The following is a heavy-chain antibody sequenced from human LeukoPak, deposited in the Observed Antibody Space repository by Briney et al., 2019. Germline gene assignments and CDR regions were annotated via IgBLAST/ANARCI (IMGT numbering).Heavy chain of an antibody. D-gene: IGHD5-18*01. CDR2: IYYSGST. CDR3: AKARGWIQEFDY. CDR1: GDSISNYY. Sequence: PSETLSLTCAVSGDSISNYYWSWIRQPPGKGLEWIGYIYYSGSTNYNPSLKSRVTISVDTSKNQFSLKLSSVTAADTAVYYCAKARGWIQEFDYWGQGTLVTVSS. V-gene: IGHV4-59*01. J-gene: IGHJ4*02.